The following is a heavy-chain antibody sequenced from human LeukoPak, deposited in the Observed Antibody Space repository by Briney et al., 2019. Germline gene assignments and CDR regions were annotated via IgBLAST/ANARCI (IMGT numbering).Heavy chain of an antibody. CDR3: ARSTVLDV. CDR1: GFTLSRYW. J-gene: IGHJ6*04. CDR2: INHDGTST. D-gene: IGHD2-2*01. V-gene: IGHV3-74*01. Sequence: GGSLRLSCAASGFTLSRYWMHWVRQAPGKGLVWVSRINHDGTSTNYADSVKGRFTISRDNAKYTLSLQMDSLRAEDTGVYFCARSTVLDVLGKGTTVTVSS.